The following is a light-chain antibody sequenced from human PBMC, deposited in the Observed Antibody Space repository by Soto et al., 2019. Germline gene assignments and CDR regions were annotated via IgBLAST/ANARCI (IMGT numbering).Light chain of an antibody. CDR1: SGHSSYA. CDR3: QTWGTGILV. J-gene: IGLJ3*02. Sequence: QSVLTQSPSASASLGASVTLTCTLSSGHSSYAIAWHQQQPEKGPRYLMKLNSDGSHSKGDGIPDRFSGSSSGAERYLTISRLQSEDEADYSCQTWGTGILVFGGGTKLTVL. CDR2: LNSDGSH. V-gene: IGLV4-69*01.